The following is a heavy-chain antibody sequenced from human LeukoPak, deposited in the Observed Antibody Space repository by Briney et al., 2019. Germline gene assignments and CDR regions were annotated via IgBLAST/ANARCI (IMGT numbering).Heavy chain of an antibody. Sequence: SETLSLTCTVSGGPISSSSYYWGWIRQPPGKGLEWIGSIYYSGSTYYNPSLKSRVTISVDTSKNQSSLKLSSVTAADTAVYYCARQGGGDSSSWYASGDWYFDLWGRGTLVTVSS. CDR3: ARQGGGDSSSWYASGDWYFDL. D-gene: IGHD6-13*01. J-gene: IGHJ2*01. V-gene: IGHV4-39*01. CDR2: IYYSGST. CDR1: GGPISSSSYY.